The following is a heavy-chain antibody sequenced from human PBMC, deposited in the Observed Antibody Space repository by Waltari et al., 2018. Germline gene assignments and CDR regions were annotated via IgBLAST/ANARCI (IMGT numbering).Heavy chain of an antibody. Sequence: EVQLVESGGALVTPGRSLTLSCAASGFTFSSYSLSWVRQAPGKGLEWVSSISRTSNYMFYADSVKGRFTISRDNVKNSLHLQMSSLRADDTAVYYCAKDGGISMDRGGFLDSWGQGTLVTVSS. CDR2: ISRTSNYM. CDR1: GFTFSSYS. J-gene: IGHJ4*02. CDR3: AKDGGISMDRGGFLDS. V-gene: IGHV3-21*06. D-gene: IGHD3-10*01.